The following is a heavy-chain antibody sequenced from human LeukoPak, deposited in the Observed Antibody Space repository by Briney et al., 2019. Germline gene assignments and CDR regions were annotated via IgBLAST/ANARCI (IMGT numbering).Heavy chain of an antibody. CDR3: ARDPDYGDYHHDY. J-gene: IGHJ4*02. V-gene: IGHV1-69*05. CDR2: IIPIFGTA. D-gene: IGHD4-17*01. CDR1: GGTFSSYA. Sequence: SVKVSCKASGGTFSSYAISWVRQAPGQGLEWMGRIIPIFGTANYAQKFQGRATITTDESTSTAYMELSSLRSEDTAVYYCARDPDYGDYHHDYWGQGTLVTVSS.